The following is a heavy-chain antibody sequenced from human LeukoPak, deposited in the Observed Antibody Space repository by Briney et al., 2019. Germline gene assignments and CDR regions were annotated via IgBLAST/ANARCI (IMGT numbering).Heavy chain of an antibody. CDR1: GGTFSSYT. CDR2: IIPILGIA. Sequence: ASVKVSCKASGGTFSSYTISWVRQAPGQGLEWMGRIIPILGIANYAQKFQGRVTITADKSTSTAYMELSSLRSEDTAVYYCARALRYSYGSYFDYWGQGTLVTVSS. D-gene: IGHD5-18*01. CDR3: ARALRYSYGSYFDY. V-gene: IGHV1-69*02. J-gene: IGHJ4*02.